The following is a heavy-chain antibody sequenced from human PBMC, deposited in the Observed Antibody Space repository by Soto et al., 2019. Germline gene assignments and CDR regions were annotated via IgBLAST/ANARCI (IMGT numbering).Heavy chain of an antibody. V-gene: IGHV3-23*01. CDR2: ISASGGNR. CDR1: GLTFSSYA. J-gene: IGHJ6*02. CDR3: TNRPRYYDLDV. Sequence: GGSLRLSCAASGLTFSSYAMTWVRQAPGKGLEWVSGISASGGNRYYADSVKGRFTISRDNSKNMVFLQMNSLRAEDTAVYYCTNRPRYYDLDVWGQGTAVT.